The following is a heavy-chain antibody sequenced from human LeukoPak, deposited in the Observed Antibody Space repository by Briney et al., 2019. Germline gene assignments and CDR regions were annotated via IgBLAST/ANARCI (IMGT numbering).Heavy chain of an antibody. CDR1: GFTFSSYA. D-gene: IGHD3-16*01. J-gene: IGHJ6*03. CDR2: ISGSGGST. V-gene: IGHV3-23*01. Sequence: PGGSLRLSCAASGFTFSSYAMSWVRQAPGKGLEWVSAISGSGGSTYYADSVKGRFTISRDNSKNTLYVQMNSLRAEDTAVYYCAKAGAYVWGSYYHYYMDVWGKGTTVTVSS. CDR3: AKAGAYVWGSYYHYYMDV.